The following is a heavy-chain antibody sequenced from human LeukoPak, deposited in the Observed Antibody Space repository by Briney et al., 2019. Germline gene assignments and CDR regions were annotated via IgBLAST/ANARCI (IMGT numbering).Heavy chain of an antibody. CDR1: GFTFDDHG. D-gene: IGHD1-26*01. Sequence: PGNSLRLSCAASGFTFDDHGMSWVRQAPGKGLEWVSGINWNGGSTGYADSVKGRFTISRDNAKNSLYLQMNSLRAEDTALYYCAGGDRSGWYFDLWGRGPLVTVSS. CDR3: AGGDRSGWYFDL. J-gene: IGHJ2*01. CDR2: INWNGGST. V-gene: IGHV3-20*04.